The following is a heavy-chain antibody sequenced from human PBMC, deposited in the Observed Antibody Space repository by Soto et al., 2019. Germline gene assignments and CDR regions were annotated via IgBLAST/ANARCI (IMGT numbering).Heavy chain of an antibody. J-gene: IGHJ4*02. CDR1: GDSVSSNGIA. CDR3: ARESARRQLAYYLDY. Sequence: QVQLQQSGPGLVKPSQTLSLTCAISGDSVSSNGIAWNWIRQSPSRGLEWPGRTYYRSKWYNDYTIAEESRITINPDTAKNQFSLPLNSVNPEHTAVYYCARESARRQLAYYLDYWGQGTLVTVSS. V-gene: IGHV6-1*01. D-gene: IGHD6-13*01. CDR2: TYYRSKWYN.